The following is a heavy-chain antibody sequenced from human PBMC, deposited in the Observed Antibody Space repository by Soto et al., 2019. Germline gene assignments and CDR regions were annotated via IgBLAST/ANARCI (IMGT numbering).Heavy chain of an antibody. CDR3: ARASSVVIPGYGMDV. D-gene: IGHD3-22*01. CDR2: IIPIFGTA. V-gene: IGHV1-69*13. J-gene: IGHJ6*02. Sequence: ASVKVSCKASGGTFSSYAISWVRQAPGQGLEWMGGIIPIFGTANYAQKFQGRVTITADESTSTAYMELSSLRSEDTAVYYCARASSVVIPGYGMDVWGQGTTVTVSS. CDR1: GGTFSSYA.